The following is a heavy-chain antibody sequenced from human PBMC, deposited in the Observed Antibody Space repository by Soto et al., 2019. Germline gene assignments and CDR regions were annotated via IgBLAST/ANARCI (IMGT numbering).Heavy chain of an antibody. Sequence: PGGSLRLSCAASGFTFSSYAMSWVRQAPGKGLEWVSAISGSGGSTYYADSVKGRFTISRDNSKNTLYLQMNSLRAEDTAVYYCAKDPHPNRTPPMATFDYWGQGTLVTGSS. CDR3: AKDPHPNRTPPMATFDY. D-gene: IGHD3-10*01. CDR1: GFTFSSYA. J-gene: IGHJ4*02. V-gene: IGHV3-23*01. CDR2: ISGSGGST.